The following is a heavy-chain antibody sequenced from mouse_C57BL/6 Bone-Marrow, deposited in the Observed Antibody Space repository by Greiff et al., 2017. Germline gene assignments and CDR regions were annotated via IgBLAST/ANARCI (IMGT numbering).Heavy chain of an antibody. CDR3: AKGITTVPFAY. CDR2: LWRGGST. CDR1: GFSLTSYG. Sequence: QVQLKESGPGLVQPSQSLSITCTVSGFSLTSYGVHWVRHSPGKGLEWLGVLWRGGSTDYNAAFMSRLSITKDNYKSQVFFKMNSLQADDTAVYYCAKGITTVPFAYWGQGTLVTVSA. D-gene: IGHD1-1*01. J-gene: IGHJ3*01. V-gene: IGHV2-5*01.